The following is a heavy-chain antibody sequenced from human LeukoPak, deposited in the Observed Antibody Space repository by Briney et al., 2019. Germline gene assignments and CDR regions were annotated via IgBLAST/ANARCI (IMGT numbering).Heavy chain of an antibody. V-gene: IGHV1-69*04. D-gene: IGHD5-12*01. CDR1: GGTFISYA. CDR3: AKTQSLVATLNGMDV. CDR2: IIPILGIA. Sequence: SVKDSCQASGGTFISYAISWVRQAAGQGREWMGRIIPILGIANYAQKIQGRVTITAYKSTSTAYMELSGLRSEDTAVYYCAKTQSLVATLNGMDVWGQGTTVTVSS. J-gene: IGHJ6*02.